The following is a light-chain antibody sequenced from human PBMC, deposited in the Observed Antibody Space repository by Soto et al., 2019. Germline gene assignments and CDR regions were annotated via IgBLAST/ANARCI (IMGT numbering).Light chain of an antibody. Sequence: EIVLTQSPGTLSLSPGERATLSCRTSQSVSNNYLAWYQQKPGQAPRLLIYGASSRATGIPDRFSGSGSGTDFTLSISRLEPEDFAVYYCQQYSSLWTF. CDR1: QSVSNNY. CDR2: GAS. CDR3: QQYSSLWT. V-gene: IGKV3-20*01. J-gene: IGKJ1*01.